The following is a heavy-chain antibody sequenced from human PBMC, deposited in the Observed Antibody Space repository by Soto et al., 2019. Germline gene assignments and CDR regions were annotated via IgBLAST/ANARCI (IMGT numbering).Heavy chain of an antibody. D-gene: IGHD2-21*01. Sequence: GESLKISCTGSGYSFTSYWIGWVRQMPGKGLEWMGIIYPGDSDTRYSPSFQGQVTISADKSISTAYLQWSSLKASDTAMYYCARVQQMNVVIAIDDAFDIWGQGTMVTVSS. CDR3: ARVQQMNVVIAIDDAFDI. CDR2: IYPGDSDT. V-gene: IGHV5-51*01. CDR1: GYSFTSYW. J-gene: IGHJ3*02.